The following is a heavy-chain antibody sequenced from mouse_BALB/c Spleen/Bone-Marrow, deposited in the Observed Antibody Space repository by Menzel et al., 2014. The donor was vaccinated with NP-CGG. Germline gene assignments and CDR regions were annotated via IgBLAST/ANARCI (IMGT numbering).Heavy chain of an antibody. D-gene: IGHD1-1*01. V-gene: IGHV1-14*01. CDR1: GYTFTSYA. Sequence: EVKLMESGPELVKPGASVKMSCKASGYTFTSYAMHWVKQKPGQGLEWIGYISPYNDGTKYNVKFKGKATLTSDKSSSTAYMELSSLTSEDSAVYYCAREVVATDYFDYWGQGTTLTVSS. CDR3: AREVVATDYFDY. J-gene: IGHJ2*01. CDR2: ISPYNDGT.